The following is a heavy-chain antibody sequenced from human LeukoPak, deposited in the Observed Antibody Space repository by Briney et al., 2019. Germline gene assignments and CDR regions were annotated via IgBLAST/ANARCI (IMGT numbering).Heavy chain of an antibody. CDR3: AKEHYDSSGYYSY. CDR2: ISSSGGST. CDR1: GFTFSSYA. J-gene: IGHJ4*02. D-gene: IGHD3-22*01. V-gene: IGHV3-23*01. Sequence: GGSRRLSCAASGFTFSSYAMSWVRQAPGKGLEWVSAISSSGGSTYYADSVKGRFTISRDNSKNTLYLQMNSLRAEDTAVYYCAKEHYDSSGYYSYWGQGTLVTVSS.